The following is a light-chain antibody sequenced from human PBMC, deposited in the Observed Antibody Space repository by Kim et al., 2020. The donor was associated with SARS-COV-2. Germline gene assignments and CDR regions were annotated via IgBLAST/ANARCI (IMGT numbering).Light chain of an antibody. CDR3: QQSHTTPLLT. Sequence: DIQMTQSPSSLAASVGDRVTIACLTSQSISTYLNWYQQKPGKAPKLLIYAASSLQSGVPSRFSGSGFGTDFILTISSLQPEDFATYYCQQSHTTPLLTFGGGTKLEI. CDR1: QSISTY. CDR2: AAS. V-gene: IGKV1-39*01. J-gene: IGKJ4*01.